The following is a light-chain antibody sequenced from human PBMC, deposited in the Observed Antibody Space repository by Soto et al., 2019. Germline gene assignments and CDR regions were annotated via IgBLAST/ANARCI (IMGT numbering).Light chain of an antibody. CDR2: GAS. CDR3: QQYAGTPLT. J-gene: IGKJ4*01. CDR1: QTISSSN. V-gene: IGKV3-20*01. Sequence: EIVLTQSPGTLSLSPGERAALSCRASQTISSSNLAWYQQRPGQAPRLLIFGASTRATGIPDRFSGSGSERDFTLTISRLEHEDSAVYYCQQYAGTPLTFGGGDQGGYQ.